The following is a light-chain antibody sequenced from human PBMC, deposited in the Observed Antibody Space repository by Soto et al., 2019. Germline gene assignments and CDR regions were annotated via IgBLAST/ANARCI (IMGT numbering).Light chain of an antibody. Sequence: QSVLTQPPSVSGSPGQRVTISCTGSSSDIGADYDVHWYQQLPGTAPKLLIYGNSNRPSGVTDRFSGSKSGTSSSLAITGLQEEDADYYYCPSYASSLSGSVFGGGTKVTVL. CDR2: GNS. CDR1: SSDIGADYD. CDR3: PSYASSLSGSV. V-gene: IGLV1-40*01. J-gene: IGLJ2*01.